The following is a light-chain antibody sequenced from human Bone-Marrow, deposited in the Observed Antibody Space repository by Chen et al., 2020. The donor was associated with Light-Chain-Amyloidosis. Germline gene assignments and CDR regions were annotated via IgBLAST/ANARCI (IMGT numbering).Light chain of an antibody. CDR2: RDT. J-gene: IGLJ2*01. V-gene: IGLV3-25*03. CDR1: DLPTKY. CDR3: QSADSSGTYEVI. Sequence: SYELTQPPSVSVSPGQTARITCSGDDLPTKYAYWYQQKPGHAPVLVIHRDTERPSGISERLSGSSSGTTATLTISGVQAEDEADYHCQSADSSGTYEVIVGGGTKLTVL.